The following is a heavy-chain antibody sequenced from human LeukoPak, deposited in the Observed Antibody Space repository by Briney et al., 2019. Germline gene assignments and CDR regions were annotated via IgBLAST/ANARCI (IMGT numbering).Heavy chain of an antibody. CDR3: ARDVRGYSYGSYYYYYYYMDV. J-gene: IGHJ6*03. CDR1: GFTFSSYA. V-gene: IGHV3-64*01. D-gene: IGHD5-18*01. CDR2: ISSNGGNT. Sequence: GGSLRLSCAASGFTFSSYAMHWVRQAPGKGLEYVSAISSNGGNTYYANSVKGRFTISRDNSKNTLYLQMGSLRAEDMAVYYCARDVRGYSYGSYYYYYYYMDVWGKGTTVTVSS.